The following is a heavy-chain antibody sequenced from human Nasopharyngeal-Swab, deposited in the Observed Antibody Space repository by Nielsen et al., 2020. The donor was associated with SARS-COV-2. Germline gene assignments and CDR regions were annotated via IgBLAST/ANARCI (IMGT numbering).Heavy chain of an antibody. V-gene: IGHV4-39*07. CDR2: IYYSGST. CDR1: GGSISSRSYY. J-gene: IGHJ6*02. Sequence: SETLSLTCTVSGGSISSRSYYWGWIRQPPGKGLEWIGSIYYSGSTYYNPSLKSRVTISVDTSKNQFSLKLSSVTAARTAVYYCARDQGSAMGYYYGMDVWGQGTTVTVSS. CDR3: ARDQGSAMGYYYGMDV. D-gene: IGHD5-18*01.